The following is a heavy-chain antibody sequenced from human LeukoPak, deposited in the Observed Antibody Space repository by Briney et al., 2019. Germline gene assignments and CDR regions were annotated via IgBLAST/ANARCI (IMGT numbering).Heavy chain of an antibody. J-gene: IGHJ4*02. CDR2: IYYSGST. CDR1: GGSISSYY. Sequence: PSETLSLTCTVSGGSISSYYWSWIRQPPGKGLEWIGYIYYSGSTNYNPSLKSRVTISVDTSENQFSLKLSSVTAADTAVYYCARGSPYGDYRYFDYRGQGTLVTVSS. CDR3: ARGSPYGDYRYFDY. D-gene: IGHD4-17*01. V-gene: IGHV4-59*01.